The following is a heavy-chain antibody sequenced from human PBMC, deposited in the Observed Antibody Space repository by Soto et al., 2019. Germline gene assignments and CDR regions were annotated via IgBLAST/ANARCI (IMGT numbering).Heavy chain of an antibody. Sequence: SETLSLTCSVYGWSFSGYYWSWIRQPPGKGLEWIGEINHSGSTNYNPSLKSRVTISVDTSKNQFSLKLSSVTAADTAVYYCARVGGAKGYSSSWYNYYYGMDVWGQGTTVTVSS. CDR3: ARVGGAKGYSSSWYNYYYGMDV. D-gene: IGHD6-13*01. CDR1: GWSFSGYY. V-gene: IGHV4-34*01. CDR2: INHSGST. J-gene: IGHJ6*02.